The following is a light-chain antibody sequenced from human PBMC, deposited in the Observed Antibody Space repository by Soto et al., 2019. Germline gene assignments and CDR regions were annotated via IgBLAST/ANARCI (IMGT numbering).Light chain of an antibody. CDR3: QYYNNYCWT. J-gene: IGKJ1*01. CDR1: QSSSSW. Sequence: DIQLTQSPSTLSASVGDRVTITCRASQSSSSWLAWYQQKPGKAPKFLIYKTSNLESGVPSRFSGSGSGTEFTLNISSLQPDDFATYYCQYYNNYCWTFGQGTKVEIK. CDR2: KTS. V-gene: IGKV1-5*03.